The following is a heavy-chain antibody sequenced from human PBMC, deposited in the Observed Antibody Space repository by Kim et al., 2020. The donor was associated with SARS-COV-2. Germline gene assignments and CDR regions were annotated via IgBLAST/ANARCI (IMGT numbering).Heavy chain of an antibody. Sequence: SVKRRCTISQDNAKNSLYLQMNRLRAEDTAVYYCARDKAPISSGFYAFDHWGQGTLVTVSS. D-gene: IGHD3-22*01. J-gene: IGHJ4*02. CDR3: ARDKAPISSGFYAFDH. V-gene: IGHV3-21*01.